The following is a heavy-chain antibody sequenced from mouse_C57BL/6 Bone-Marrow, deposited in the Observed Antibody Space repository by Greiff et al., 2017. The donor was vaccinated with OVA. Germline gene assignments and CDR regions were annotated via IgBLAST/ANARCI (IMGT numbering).Heavy chain of an antibody. CDR2: IRNKPNGSTT. Sequence: EVQVVESGGGLVQPGDSLSLSCAASGFTFPNYYMSWVRQPPGTALEWLAFIRNKPNGSTTEYSAPLKGRFTISRDNSQSLLYLQMDALRAEDNATYYCARFKGRVAVDYFDYWGQGTALTVPS. CDR1: GFTFPNYY. D-gene: IGHD1-1*01. CDR3: ARFKGRVAVDYFDY. V-gene: IGHV7-3*01. J-gene: IGHJ2*01.